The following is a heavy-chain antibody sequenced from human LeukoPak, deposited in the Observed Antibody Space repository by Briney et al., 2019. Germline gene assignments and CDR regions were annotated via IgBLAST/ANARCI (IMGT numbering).Heavy chain of an antibody. Sequence: GGSLRLSCAASGFTFSSYAIHWVRQAPGKGLEWVAVMSYNGRTTYYADSVKGRFTISRDNSKNTVYLQLNSLGAEDTAVYSCAKEYCSGGCHEDYFDYWGQGTLVTVSS. V-gene: IGHV3-30*18. J-gene: IGHJ4*02. CDR2: MSYNGRTT. D-gene: IGHD2-15*01. CDR1: GFTFSSYA. CDR3: AKEYCSGGCHEDYFDY.